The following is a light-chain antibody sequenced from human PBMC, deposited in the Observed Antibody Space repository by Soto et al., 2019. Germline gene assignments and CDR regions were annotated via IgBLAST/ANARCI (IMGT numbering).Light chain of an antibody. CDR3: QHYNSYSEA. CDR1: QTISSW. CDR2: KAS. J-gene: IGKJ1*01. V-gene: IGKV1-5*03. Sequence: DIQMTQSPSSLSASVGDRVTITCRASQTISSWLAWYHQKPGKAPKPLIYKASTLKSGGPSRFSGSGSGTEFTLTISSLQPDDFATYYCQHYNSYSEAFGQGTKV.